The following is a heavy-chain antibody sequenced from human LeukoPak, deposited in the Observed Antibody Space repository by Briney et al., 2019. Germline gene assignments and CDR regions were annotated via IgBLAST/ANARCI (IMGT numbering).Heavy chain of an antibody. D-gene: IGHD3-9*01. Sequence: ASVKVSCKASGYTFTSYDINWVRQATGQGLEWMGWMNPNSGNTGYAQKFQGRVTITRNTSISTAYMELNRLRSDDTAMYYCARGPHLFLTNYFIAYWGQGTLVTVSS. CDR1: GYTFTSYD. J-gene: IGHJ4*02. V-gene: IGHV1-8*03. CDR3: ARGPHLFLTNYFIAY. CDR2: MNPNSGNT.